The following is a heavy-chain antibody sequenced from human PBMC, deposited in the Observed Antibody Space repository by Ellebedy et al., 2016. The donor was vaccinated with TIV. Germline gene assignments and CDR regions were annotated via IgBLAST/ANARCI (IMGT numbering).Heavy chain of an antibody. CDR2: IYHSGST. Sequence: SETLSLXCTVSGYSISSGYFWGWIRQPPGKGLEWIGSIYHSGSTYYNPSLKSRVIISLETSKKELSLKLTSVIAADTAVYFCALNPKYSSPTGDHFYGLDVWGQGTTVIVSS. V-gene: IGHV4-38-2*02. CDR1: GYSISSGYF. CDR3: ALNPKYSSPTGDHFYGLDV. D-gene: IGHD5-18*01. J-gene: IGHJ6*02.